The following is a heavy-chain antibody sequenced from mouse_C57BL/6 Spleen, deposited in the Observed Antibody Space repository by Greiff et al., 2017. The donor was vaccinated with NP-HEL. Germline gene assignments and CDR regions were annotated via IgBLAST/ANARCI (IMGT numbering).Heavy chain of an antibody. J-gene: IGHJ4*01. CDR1: GYTFTSYW. CDR2: IYPSDSET. Sequence: QVQLQQPGAELVRPGSSVKLSCKASGYTFTSYWMDWVKQRPGQDLEWIGNIYPSDSETHYNQKFKDKATLTVDKSSSTAYMQLSSLTSEDSAVYYCARGGLAYFYAMDYWGQGTSVTVSS. CDR3: ARGGLAYFYAMDY. D-gene: IGHD3-3*01. V-gene: IGHV1-61*01.